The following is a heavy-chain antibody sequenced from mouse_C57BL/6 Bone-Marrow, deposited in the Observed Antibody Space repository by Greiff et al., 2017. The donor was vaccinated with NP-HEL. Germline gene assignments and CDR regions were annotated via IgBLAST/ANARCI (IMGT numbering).Heavy chain of an antibody. J-gene: IGHJ3*01. V-gene: IGHV1-69*01. CDR3: ANWGYSNYEFAY. Sequence: QVQLQQPGAELVMPGASVKLSCKASGYTFTSYWMHWVKQRPGQGLEWIGEIDPSDSYTNYNQKFKGKSTLTVDKSSSTAYMQLSSLTSEDSAVYYCANWGYSNYEFAYWGQGTLVTVSA. CDR1: GYTFTSYW. D-gene: IGHD2-5*01. CDR2: IDPSDSYT.